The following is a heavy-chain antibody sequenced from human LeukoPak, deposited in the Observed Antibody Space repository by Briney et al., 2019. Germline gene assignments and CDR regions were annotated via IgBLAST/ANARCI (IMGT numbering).Heavy chain of an antibody. Sequence: PGGSLRLSCAASGFTFSSYEMNWVRQAPGKGLEWVSYISSSGRTIYYADPVKGRFTISRDNAQNSLYLQMNSLGAEDTAVYYCARDSRPRRDYILDAFGVWGQGTKVIVSS. D-gene: IGHD2-21*01. CDR3: ARDSRPRRDYILDAFGV. V-gene: IGHV3-48*03. CDR1: GFTFSSYE. J-gene: IGHJ3*01. CDR2: ISSSGRTI.